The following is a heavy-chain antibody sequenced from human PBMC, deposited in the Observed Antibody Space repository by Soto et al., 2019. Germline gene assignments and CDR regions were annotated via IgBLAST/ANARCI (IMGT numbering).Heavy chain of an antibody. CDR2: IKSTSDGGTT. Sequence: EVQLVESGGGLVKPGGSLRLSCAASGFTFRNAWMNWVRQAPGKGLEWVGRIKSTSDGGTTDYAAPVKGRFIVSRDDSTYTVYLQINSLITEDTGVYYCTTDWFDSSGYYAYWGQGTLVSVSS. CDR1: GFTFRNAW. CDR3: TTDWFDSSGYYAY. V-gene: IGHV3-15*01. J-gene: IGHJ4*02. D-gene: IGHD3-22*01.